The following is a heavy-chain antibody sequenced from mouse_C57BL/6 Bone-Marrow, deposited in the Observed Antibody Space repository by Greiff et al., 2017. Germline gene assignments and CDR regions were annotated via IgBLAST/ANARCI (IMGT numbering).Heavy chain of an antibody. CDR1: GFTFSSYA. V-gene: IGHV5-4*01. CDR3: ARDQASTMDDY. J-gene: IGHJ2*01. D-gene: IGHD2-1*01. Sequence: EVQGVESGGGLVKPGGSLKLSCAASGFTFSSYAMSWVRQTPEKRLEWVATISDGGSYTYYPDNVKGRFTISRDNAKNNLYLQMSHLKSEDTAMYYCARDQASTMDDYWGQGTTLTVSS. CDR2: ISDGGSYT.